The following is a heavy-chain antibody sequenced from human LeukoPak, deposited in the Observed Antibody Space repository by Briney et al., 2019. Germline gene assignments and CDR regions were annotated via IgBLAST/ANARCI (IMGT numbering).Heavy chain of an antibody. Sequence: ASVKVSCKASGGTFSSYAISWVRQAPGQGLEWMGGIIPIFGTANYAQKFQGRVTITADESTSTAYMELSSLRSEDTAVYYCARVGGYSYGLSYYYYMDVWGKGTTVTISS. CDR1: GGTFSSYA. CDR3: ARVGGYSYGLSYYYYMDV. CDR2: IIPIFGTA. D-gene: IGHD5-18*01. J-gene: IGHJ6*03. V-gene: IGHV1-69*13.